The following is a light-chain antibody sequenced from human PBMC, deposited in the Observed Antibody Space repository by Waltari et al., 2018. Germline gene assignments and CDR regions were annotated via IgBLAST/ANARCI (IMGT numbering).Light chain of an antibody. J-gene: IGKJ2*01. CDR1: QSVSSY. CDR2: DAS. Sequence: EIVLTQSPATLSLSPGERATLPCRASQSVSSYLARYQQKPGQAPRLLIYDASRRATGIPARFSGSGSGTDFTLTISSLEPEDFAVYYCQQRGNWPSGYTFGQGTKLEIK. CDR3: QQRGNWPSGYT. V-gene: IGKV3-11*01.